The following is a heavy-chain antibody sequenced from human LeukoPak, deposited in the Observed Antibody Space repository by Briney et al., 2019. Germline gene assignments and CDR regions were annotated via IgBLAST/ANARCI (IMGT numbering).Heavy chain of an antibody. V-gene: IGHV1-69*04. D-gene: IGHD2-15*01. CDR2: IIPILGIA. CDR1: GGTFSSYA. J-gene: IGHJ6*02. Sequence: ASVKVSCKASGGTFSSYAISWVRQAPGQGLGWMGRIIPILGIANYAQKFQGRVTITADKSTSTAYMGLSSLRSEDTAVYYCARPDCSGGSCYPYYYYYGMDVWGQGTTVTVSS. CDR3: ARPDCSGGSCYPYYYYYGMDV.